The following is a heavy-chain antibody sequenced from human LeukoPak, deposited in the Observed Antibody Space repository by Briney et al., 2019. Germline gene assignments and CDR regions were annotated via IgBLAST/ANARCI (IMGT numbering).Heavy chain of an antibody. CDR3: AKGHVRYQPLRPGLDY. Sequence: GGSLRLSCAVSGFSFSSYAMSWVRQAPGKGLEWVSTVSETGDGTYYADSVKGRFIISRDNSKNTFYLQMDSLRADDTAMYYCAKGHVRYQPLRPGLDYWGQGTLVTVSS. J-gene: IGHJ4*02. V-gene: IGHV3-23*01. D-gene: IGHD2-2*01. CDR1: GFSFSSYA. CDR2: VSETGDGT.